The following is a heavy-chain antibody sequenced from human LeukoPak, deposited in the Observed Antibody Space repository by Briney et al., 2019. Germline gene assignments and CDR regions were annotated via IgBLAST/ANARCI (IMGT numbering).Heavy chain of an antibody. CDR1: GYTFTGYY. CDR3: ARDNKYDSSGYPRAGRAFDI. V-gene: IGHV1-2*06. J-gene: IGHJ3*02. CDR2: INPNSGGT. Sequence: ASVKVSCKASGYTFTGYYMHWVRQAPGQGLEWMGRINPNSGGTNYAQKFQGRVTMTRDTSISTAYMELSRLRSDDTAVYYCARDNKYDSSGYPRAGRAFDIWGQGTMVTVSS. D-gene: IGHD3-22*01.